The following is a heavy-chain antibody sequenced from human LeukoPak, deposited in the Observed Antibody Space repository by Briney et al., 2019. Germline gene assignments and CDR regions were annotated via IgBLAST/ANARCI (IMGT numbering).Heavy chain of an antibody. J-gene: IGHJ5*02. CDR1: GYSISSGYY. D-gene: IGHD4-11*01. Sequence: SETLSLTCTVSGYSISSGYYWGWIRQPPGKGLEWIGSIYHSGSTYYNPSLKSRVTISVDTSKNQFSLKLSSVTAADTAVYYCARCYYSKNRYSWFDPWGQGTLVTVSS. CDR2: IYHSGST. V-gene: IGHV4-38-2*02. CDR3: ARCYYSKNRYSWFDP.